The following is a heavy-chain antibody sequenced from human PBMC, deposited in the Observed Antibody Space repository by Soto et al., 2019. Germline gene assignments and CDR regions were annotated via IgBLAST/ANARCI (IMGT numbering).Heavy chain of an antibody. J-gene: IGHJ4*02. Sequence: GGSLRLSCAASGFTFSNFGRHWVRQAPGKGPEWVAVISYDGSNRYYADSVKGRFTISRDNSKDTLYLQLNSLRAEDTGVYYCAKDGIVVGGQGTLVTVYS. D-gene: IGHD1-26*01. CDR1: GFTFSNFG. V-gene: IGHV3-30*18. CDR2: ISYDGSNR. CDR3: AKDGIVV.